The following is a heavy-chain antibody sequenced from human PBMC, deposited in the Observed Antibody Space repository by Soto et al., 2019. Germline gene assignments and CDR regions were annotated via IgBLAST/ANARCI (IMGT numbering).Heavy chain of an antibody. V-gene: IGHV3-9*01. Sequence: PGGSLRLSCAASGFTFDDYAMHWVRQAPGKGLEWVSGISWNSGSIGYADSVKGRFTISRDNAKNSLYLQMNSLRAEDTALYYCAKQTHLYSSTFTREEGDAFDIWGQRTMVTVSS. CDR3: AKQTHLYSSTFTREEGDAFDI. CDR1: GFTFDDYA. CDR2: ISWNSGSI. D-gene: IGHD6-13*01. J-gene: IGHJ3*02.